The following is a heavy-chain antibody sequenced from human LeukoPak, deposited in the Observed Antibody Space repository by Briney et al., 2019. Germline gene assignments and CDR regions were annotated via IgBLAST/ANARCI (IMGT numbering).Heavy chain of an antibody. CDR1: GFTVSSNY. D-gene: IGHD3-22*01. CDR2: IYGGDST. Sequence: GGSLRLSCAASGFTVSSNYMSWVRQAPGKGLEWVSLIYGGDSTYYGDSVKGRFTISRDNSKNTLYLQMNSLRAEDTAVYYCARDRSPISGYYSHYFDYWGQGTLVTVSS. CDR3: ARDRSPISGYYSHYFDY. V-gene: IGHV3-66*01. J-gene: IGHJ4*02.